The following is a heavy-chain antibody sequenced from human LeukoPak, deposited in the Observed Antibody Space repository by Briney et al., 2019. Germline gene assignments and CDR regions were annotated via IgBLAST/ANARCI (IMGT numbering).Heavy chain of an antibody. CDR1: GFTFSDYR. CDR2: ISNDLSTI. V-gene: IGHV3-48*04. J-gene: IGHJ4*02. Sequence: TGGSLRLSCAASGFTFSDYRMNWVRQAPGKGLEWISYISNDLSTIHYAASVKGRFTISRDNARNSLYLQMDSLRAEDTAVYYCARDREYCSSTSCSTTAAFDYWGQGTLVTVSS. D-gene: IGHD2-2*01. CDR3: ARDREYCSSTSCSTTAAFDY.